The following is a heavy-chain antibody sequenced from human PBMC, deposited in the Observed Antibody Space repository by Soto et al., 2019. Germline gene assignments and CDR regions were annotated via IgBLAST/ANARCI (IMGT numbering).Heavy chain of an antibody. Sequence: PSETLSLTCTVSGGSISSGSYYWGWIRQPPGKGLEWIGSIYYSGSTYYNPSLKSRVTISVDTSKNQFSLKLSSVTAADTAVYYCARLYNWNYGGRYYYGMDVWGQGTTVTVSS. V-gene: IGHV4-39*01. CDR1: GGSISSGSYY. CDR3: ARLYNWNYGGRYYYGMDV. CDR2: IYYSGST. J-gene: IGHJ6*02. D-gene: IGHD1-7*01.